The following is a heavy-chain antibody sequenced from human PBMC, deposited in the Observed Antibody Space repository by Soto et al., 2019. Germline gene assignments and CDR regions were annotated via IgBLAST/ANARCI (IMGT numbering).Heavy chain of an antibody. CDR3: ARLVVAATDWNYYGMDV. V-gene: IGHV1-8*01. D-gene: IGHD2-15*01. CDR1: GYTVTSYD. J-gene: IGHJ6*02. CDR2: MNPNSGNT. Sequence: QVQLVQSGAEVKKPGASVKVSCKASGYTVTSYDINWVRQATGQGLEWMGWMNPNSGNTGYAQKFQGRVTMTRNTSISTAYMELSSLRSEDTAVYYCARLVVAATDWNYYGMDVWGQGTTVTVSS.